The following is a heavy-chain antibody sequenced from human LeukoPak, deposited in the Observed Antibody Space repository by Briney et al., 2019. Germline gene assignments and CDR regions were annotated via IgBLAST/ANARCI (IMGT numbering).Heavy chain of an antibody. CDR2: INPNSGGT. Sequence: GASVKVSCKASGYTFTGYYMHWVRQAPGQGLEWMGWINPNSGGTNYAQKFQGRVTMTRDTSISTAYMELSRLRSDDTAVYYCARDRVGAASLFGYWGQGTLVTVSS. D-gene: IGHD1-26*01. J-gene: IGHJ4*02. CDR1: GYTFTGYY. CDR3: ARDRVGAASLFGY. V-gene: IGHV1-2*02.